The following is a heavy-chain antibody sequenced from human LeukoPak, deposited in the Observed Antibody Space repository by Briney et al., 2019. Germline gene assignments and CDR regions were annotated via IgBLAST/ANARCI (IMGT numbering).Heavy chain of an antibody. CDR1: GGSFSGYY. Sequence: SETLSPICAVYGGSFSGYYWSWIRQPPGKGLEWIGEINHSGSTNYNPSLKSRVTISVDTSKNQFSLKLSSVTAADTAVYYCARVGTIAARPGYYYYMDVWGKGTTVTVSS. J-gene: IGHJ6*03. CDR3: ARVGTIAARPGYYYYMDV. V-gene: IGHV4-34*01. D-gene: IGHD6-6*01. CDR2: INHSGST.